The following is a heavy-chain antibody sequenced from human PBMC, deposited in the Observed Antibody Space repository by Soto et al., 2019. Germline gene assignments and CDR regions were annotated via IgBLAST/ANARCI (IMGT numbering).Heavy chain of an antibody. V-gene: IGHV5-51*01. J-gene: IGHJ3*02. D-gene: IGHD4-17*01. CDR3: ARQFGGGDYVQEDAFDI. Sequence: GESLKISCKGSGYSFTSYWIGWVRQVPGKGLEWMGIIYPGDSDTRYSPSFQGQVTISADKAISTAYLQWSSLKASDTAMYYCARQFGGGDYVQEDAFDIWGQGTMVTVSS. CDR1: GYSFTSYW. CDR2: IYPGDSDT.